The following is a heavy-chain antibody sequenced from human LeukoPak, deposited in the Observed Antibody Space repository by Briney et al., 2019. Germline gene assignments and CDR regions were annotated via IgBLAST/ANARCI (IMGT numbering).Heavy chain of an antibody. D-gene: IGHD4-23*01. CDR2: ISTDGSNK. CDR3: VRAIGSNTL. CDR1: GFTFSNYG. V-gene: IGHV3-33*08. Sequence: GGSLRLSCAASGFTFSNYGLHWVRQAPGKGLEWVALISTDGSNKNYADSVKGRFTISRDNAKNSLYLQMNSLRAEDTAVYFCVRAIGSNTLWGQGTLVTVSS. J-gene: IGHJ4*02.